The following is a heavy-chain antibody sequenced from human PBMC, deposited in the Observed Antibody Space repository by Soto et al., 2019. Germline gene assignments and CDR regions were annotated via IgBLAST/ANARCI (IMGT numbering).Heavy chain of an antibody. CDR2: INHRGSS. Sequence: SETLSLTCAVNGGSLSGYYWSWIRQSPRKGLEWIGEINHRGSSDYNPSLKSRVTLSIDASMNHVTLELTSVTAADTAVYYCARYYYDSSGYDGMDVWGQGTTVTVSS. J-gene: IGHJ6*02. CDR3: ARYYYDSSGYDGMDV. CDR1: GGSLSGYY. D-gene: IGHD3-22*01. V-gene: IGHV4-34*01.